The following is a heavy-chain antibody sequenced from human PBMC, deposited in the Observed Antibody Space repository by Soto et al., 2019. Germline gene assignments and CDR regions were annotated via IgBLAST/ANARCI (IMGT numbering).Heavy chain of an antibody. CDR3: ARDLPAVHYYGMDV. Sequence: GGSLRLSCAASGFTFSSYAMHWVRQAPGKGLEWVAVISYDGSNKYYADSVKGRFTISRDNSKNTLYLQMNSLRAEDTAVYYCARDLPAVHYYGMDVWGQGTTVTVSS. CDR2: ISYDGSNK. CDR1: GFTFSSYA. J-gene: IGHJ6*02. V-gene: IGHV3-30-3*01. D-gene: IGHD3-10*01.